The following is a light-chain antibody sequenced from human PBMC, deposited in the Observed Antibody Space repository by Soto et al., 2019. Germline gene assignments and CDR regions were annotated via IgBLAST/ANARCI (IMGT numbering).Light chain of an antibody. V-gene: IGLV2-14*01. J-gene: IGLJ2*01. CDR3: CSYAGSTTRVL. CDR1: SSDVDTYKY. Sequence: QSALTQPASVSGSPGQSTISCTGTSSDVDTYKYVSWYQQHPGKAPKLMIYEVSHRPSGGSDRFSGSKSGNTASLTISGLQAEDEADYYCCSYAGSTTRVLFGGGTKLTVL. CDR2: EVS.